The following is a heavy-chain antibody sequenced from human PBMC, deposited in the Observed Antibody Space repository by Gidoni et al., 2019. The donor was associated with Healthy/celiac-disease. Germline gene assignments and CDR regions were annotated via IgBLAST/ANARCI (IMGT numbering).Heavy chain of an antibody. CDR3: VKELPITYIYDFWSGYYFGAFDI. CDR1: GFTFSSYA. CDR2: ISSNGGST. Sequence: EVQLVESGGGLVQPGGSLRLSCSASGFTFSSYAMHWVRQAPGKGLEYVSAISSNGGSTYYADSVKGRFTISRDNSKNTLYLQMSSLRAEDTAVYYCVKELPITYIYDFWSGYYFGAFDIWGQGTMVTVSS. D-gene: IGHD3-3*01. J-gene: IGHJ3*02. V-gene: IGHV3-64D*09.